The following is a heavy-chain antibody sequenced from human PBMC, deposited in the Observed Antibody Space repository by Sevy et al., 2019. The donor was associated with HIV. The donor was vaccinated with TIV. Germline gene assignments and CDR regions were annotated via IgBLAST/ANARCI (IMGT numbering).Heavy chain of an antibody. CDR2: LIGGGSRT. Sequence: LSLTCAASGFPFSNFAMSWVRQAPGKGLEWVSTLIGGGSRTYYADSVTGRFIISRDNSRNTLYLQMNSLRAEDTAIYYCAKRRVQSGLSGGGANYGMDVYGRGTTVTVSS. CDR1: GFPFSNFA. J-gene: IGHJ6*02. CDR3: AKRRVQSGLSGGGANYGMDV. V-gene: IGHV3-23*01. D-gene: IGHD2-8*02.